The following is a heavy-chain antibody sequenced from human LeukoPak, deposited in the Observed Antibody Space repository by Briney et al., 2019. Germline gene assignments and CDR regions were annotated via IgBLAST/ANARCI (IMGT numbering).Heavy chain of an antibody. CDR2: IYTSGDT. CDR1: GGSISSGNYY. D-gene: IGHD7-27*01. V-gene: IGHV4-61*02. CDR3: AREDPLGSEDAFDI. J-gene: IGHJ3*02. Sequence: PSETLSLTCTVSGGSISSGNYYWTWIRQPAGKGLEWIGRIYTSGDTNYSPSLKSRVTISVDTSKNQFSLRLSSVTAADTGVYYGAREDPLGSEDAFDIGGQGTRVTVSS.